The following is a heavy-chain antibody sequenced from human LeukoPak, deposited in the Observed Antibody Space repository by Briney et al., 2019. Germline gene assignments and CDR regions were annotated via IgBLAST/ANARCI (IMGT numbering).Heavy chain of an antibody. CDR3: ARVWSRWELPRDY. D-gene: IGHD1-26*01. CDR2: IYPGDSDT. Sequence: GESLKISCKGSGYIFTNYWIAWVRQMPGKGLECMGIIYPGDSDTRYSPSFQGQVTISADKSISTAYLQWSSLKASDTAMYYCARVWSRWELPRDYWGQGTLVTVSS. V-gene: IGHV5-51*01. CDR1: GYIFTNYW. J-gene: IGHJ4*02.